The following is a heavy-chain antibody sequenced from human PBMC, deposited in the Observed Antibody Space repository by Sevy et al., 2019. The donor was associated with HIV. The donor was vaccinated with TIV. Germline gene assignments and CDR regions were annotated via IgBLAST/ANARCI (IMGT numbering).Heavy chain of an antibody. CDR1: GFTFSSYA. J-gene: IGHJ4*02. Sequence: GGSLRLSCAASGFTFSSYAMHWVRQAPGKGLEWVAVISYDGSNKYYADSVKGRFTISRDNSKNTLYLQMNSLRAEDTAVYYCARGAYCGGDCYLPPSDYWGQGTLVTVSS. CDR3: ARGAYCGGDCYLPPSDY. V-gene: IGHV3-30*04. CDR2: ISYDGSNK. D-gene: IGHD2-21*02.